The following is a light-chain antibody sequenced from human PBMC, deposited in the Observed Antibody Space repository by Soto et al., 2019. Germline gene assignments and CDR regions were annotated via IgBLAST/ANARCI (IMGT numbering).Light chain of an antibody. J-gene: IGKJ5*01. CDR2: SAS. CDR1: QTISRY. CDR3: QQYYGLPPLT. Sequence: DIQMTQSPSSLSASVGDRVTITCRASQTISRYLNWYQQRPGKAPNLLIYSASKLAKGVTSRFSGSGSGTDFSFIITSLQREDLATYYCQQYYGLPPLTFGQGTRLEI. V-gene: IGKV1-33*01.